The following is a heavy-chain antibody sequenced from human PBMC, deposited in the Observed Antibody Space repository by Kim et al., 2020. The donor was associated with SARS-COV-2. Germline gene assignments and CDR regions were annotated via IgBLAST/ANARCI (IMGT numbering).Heavy chain of an antibody. J-gene: IGHJ4*02. D-gene: IGHD4-4*01. CDR1: GFTFSNYG. CDR2: IFYDETKK. CDR3: TRDLDSNRFDY. V-gene: IGHV3-33*01. Sequence: GGSLRLSCAASGFTFSNYGMHWVRQAPGKGLEWVGVIFYDETKKYYADSVKGRFTISKDNSKNTLYLQMKSLRAEDTAVYYCTRDLDSNRFDYWGQGTLVTVSS.